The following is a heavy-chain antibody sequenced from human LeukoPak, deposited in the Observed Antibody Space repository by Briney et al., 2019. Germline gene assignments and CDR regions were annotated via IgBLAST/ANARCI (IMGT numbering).Heavy chain of an antibody. V-gene: IGHV1-8*01. J-gene: IGHJ5*02. D-gene: IGHD2-2*02. CDR1: GYTFTSYD. Sequence: ASVKVSCKASGYTFTSYDINWVRQATGQGLEWMGWMNPNSGNTRYAQKFQGRVTMTRNTSISTAYMELSSLRSEDTAVYYCAREGGGYCSSTSCYRYNWFDPWGQGTLVTVSS. CDR2: MNPNSGNT. CDR3: AREGGGYCSSTSCYRYNWFDP.